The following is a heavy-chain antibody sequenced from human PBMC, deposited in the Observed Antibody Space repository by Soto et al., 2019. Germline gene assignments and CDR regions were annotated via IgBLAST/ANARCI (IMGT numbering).Heavy chain of an antibody. V-gene: IGHV3-23*01. CDR1: GFTFSSYA. Sequence: GGSLRLSCAASGFTFSSYAMSWVRQAPGKGLEWVSAISGSGGSTYYADSVKGRFTISRDNSKNTLYLQMNSLRAEDTAVYYCARAYGSGSYWDYWGQGTLVTVSS. D-gene: IGHD3-10*01. J-gene: IGHJ4*02. CDR2: ISGSGGST. CDR3: ARAYGSGSYWDY.